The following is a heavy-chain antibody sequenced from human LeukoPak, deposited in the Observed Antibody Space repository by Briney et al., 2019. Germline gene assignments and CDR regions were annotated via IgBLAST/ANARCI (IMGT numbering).Heavy chain of an antibody. V-gene: IGHV4-39*07. J-gene: IGHJ5*02. Sequence: PSETLSLTCTVSGGSISSSSYYWGGILQPPGKGLGWIGSIYYSGSTYYNPSLKSRFTISVDTSKNQLYLTLSSVTAADTAVYYCARERGAARITMVRAPNWFDPWGQGTLVTVSS. D-gene: IGHD3-10*01. CDR2: IYYSGST. CDR1: GGSISSSSYY. CDR3: ARERGAARITMVRAPNWFDP.